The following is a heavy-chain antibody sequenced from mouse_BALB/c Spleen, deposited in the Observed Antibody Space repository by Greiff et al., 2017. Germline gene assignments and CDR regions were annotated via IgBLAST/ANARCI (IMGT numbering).Heavy chain of an antibody. V-gene: IGHV5-4*02. J-gene: IGHJ4*01. CDR3: ARVYYGSSYAMDY. D-gene: IGHD1-1*01. CDR1: GFTFSDYY. CDR2: ISDGGSYT. Sequence: DVKLVESGGGLVKPGGSLKLSCAASGFTFSDYYMYWVRQTPEKRLEWVATISDGGSYTYYPDSVKGRFTISRDNAKNNLYLQMSSLKSEDTAMYYCARVYYGSSYAMDYWGQGTSVTVSS.